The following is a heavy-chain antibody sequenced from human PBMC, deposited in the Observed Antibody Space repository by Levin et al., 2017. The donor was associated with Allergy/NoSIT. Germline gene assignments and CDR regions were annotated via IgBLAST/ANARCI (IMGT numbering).Heavy chain of an antibody. J-gene: IGHJ6*02. CDR1: GISFIDAW. CDR2: IKSKTDGGTT. D-gene: IGHD6-6*01. Sequence: GGSLRLSCAASGISFIDAWMNWVRQAPGKGLEWVGRIKSKTDGGTTDYAAPVTGRFIISRDDSRATVYLQLHSLKTQDTAVYYCTTGEYGTSSFYGMDVWGQGTTVTVS. V-gene: IGHV3-15*01. CDR3: TTGEYGTSSFYGMDV.